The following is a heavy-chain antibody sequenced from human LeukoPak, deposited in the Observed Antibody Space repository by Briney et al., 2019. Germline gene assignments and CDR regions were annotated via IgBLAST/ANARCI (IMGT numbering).Heavy chain of an antibody. D-gene: IGHD2-8*02. Sequence: GGSLRLSCAASGFTFSSFSMSWVRQAPGKGLEYVSGIGRTTYYAESVKGRFTFSRDNSKNTLFLQMNSLRAEDTAVYYCAKRGLYGTVPFYGMDVWGQGTTVTVSS. V-gene: IGHV3-23*01. CDR3: AKRGLYGTVPFYGMDV. CDR1: GFTFSSFS. CDR2: IGRTT. J-gene: IGHJ6*02.